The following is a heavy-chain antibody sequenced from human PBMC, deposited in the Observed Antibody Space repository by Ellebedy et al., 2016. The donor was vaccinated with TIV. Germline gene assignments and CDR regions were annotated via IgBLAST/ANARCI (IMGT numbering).Heavy chain of an antibody. J-gene: IGHJ4*02. V-gene: IGHV3-30*03. Sequence: PGGSLRLSCAASGLTFSNYGMNWVRQAPGKGLEWVADISNDGSIKNYADSLKGRFTISRDNSKNTLYLQMNSLRAEDTAVYYSVTIDSSGYYWVDYWGQGTLVTVSS. CDR3: VTIDSSGYYWVDY. CDR1: GLTFSNYG. D-gene: IGHD3-22*01. CDR2: ISNDGSIK.